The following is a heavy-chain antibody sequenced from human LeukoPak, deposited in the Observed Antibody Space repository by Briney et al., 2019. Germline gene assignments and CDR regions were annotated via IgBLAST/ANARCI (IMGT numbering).Heavy chain of an antibody. D-gene: IGHD1-26*01. CDR2: IYPGDSDT. CDR3: ARRRGRYSGDAFDI. CDR1: GYRFTSYW. V-gene: IGHV5-51*01. J-gene: IGHJ3*02. Sequence: GESLKISCKGSGYRFTSYWIGWVRQMPGKGLEWMGFIYPGDSDTRYSPSFQGQVTISADKSMSTASLQWSSLKASDTAMYYCARRRGRYSGDAFDIWGQGTMVTVSS.